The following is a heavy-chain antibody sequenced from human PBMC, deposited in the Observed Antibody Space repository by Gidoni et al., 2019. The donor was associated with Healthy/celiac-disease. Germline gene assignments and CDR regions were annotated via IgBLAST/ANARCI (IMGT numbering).Heavy chain of an antibody. D-gene: IGHD6-6*01. V-gene: IGHV3-30-3*01. CDR3: ARGGSSSTPNFDY. CDR2: ISYDGSNK. Sequence: QVQLVESGGGVVQPGRSLRLSCAASGFTFSSYATHWVRQAPGKGLEWVAVISYDGSNKYYADSVKGRFTISRDNSKNTLYLQMNSLRAEDTAVYYCARGGSSSTPNFDYWGQGTLVTVSS. CDR1: GFTFSSYA. J-gene: IGHJ4*02.